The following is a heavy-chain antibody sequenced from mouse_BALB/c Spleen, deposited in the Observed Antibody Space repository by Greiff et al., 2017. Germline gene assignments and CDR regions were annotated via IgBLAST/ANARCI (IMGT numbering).Heavy chain of an antibody. D-gene: IGHD1-1*01. V-gene: IGHV1S126*01. CDR1: GYSFTSYW. CDR2: IDPSDSET. CDR3: ARYYYGSSYAMDY. J-gene: IGHJ4*01. Sequence: VQRVESGPQLVRPGASVKISCKASGYSFTSYWMHWVKQRPGQGLEWIGMIDPSDSETRLNQKFKDKATLTVDKSSSTAYMQLSSPTSEDSAVYYCARYYYGSSYAMDYWGQGTSVTVSS.